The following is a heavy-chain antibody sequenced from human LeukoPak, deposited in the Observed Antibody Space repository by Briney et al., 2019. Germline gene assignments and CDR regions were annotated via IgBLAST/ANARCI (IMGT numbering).Heavy chain of an antibody. D-gene: IGHD5-18*01. J-gene: IGHJ4*02. CDR2: ISYDGSNK. CDR1: GFIFSSYA. CDR3: ARGYSYGSPFDY. Sequence: GRSLRLSCAASGFIFSSYAMHWVRQAPGKGLEWVAVISYDGSNKYYADSVKGRFTISRDNSKNTLYLQMNSLRAEDTAVYYCARGYSYGSPFDYWGQGTLVTVSS. V-gene: IGHV3-30-3*01.